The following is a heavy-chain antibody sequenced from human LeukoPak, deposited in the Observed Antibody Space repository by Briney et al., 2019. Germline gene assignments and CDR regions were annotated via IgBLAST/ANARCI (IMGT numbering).Heavy chain of an antibody. CDR2: INAGNGNT. D-gene: IGHD4-23*01. V-gene: IGHV1-3*01. CDR3: ARNNLMGGNSPFVPRSPFDY. CDR1: GYTFTSYA. Sequence: GASVKVSCKASGYTFTSYAMHWVRQAPGQRLEWMGWINAGNGNTKYSQKFQGRVTITRDTSASTAYMELSSLGSEDTAVYYCARNNLMGGNSPFVPRSPFDYWGQGTLVTVSS. J-gene: IGHJ4*02.